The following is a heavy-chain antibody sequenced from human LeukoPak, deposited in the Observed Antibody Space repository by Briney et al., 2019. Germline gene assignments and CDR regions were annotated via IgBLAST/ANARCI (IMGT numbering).Heavy chain of an antibody. CDR3: ARDSIVVVPAAIYYYYGMDV. D-gene: IGHD2-2*01. CDR1: GYTFTSYD. J-gene: IGHJ6*02. CDR2: MNPNSGNT. Sequence: ASVKVSCKASGYTFTSYDINWVRQATGQGLEWMGWMNPNSGNTGYAQKFQGRVTMTRNTSISTAYMELSSLGSEDTAVYYCARDSIVVVPAAIYYYYGMDVWGQGTTVTVSS. V-gene: IGHV1-8*01.